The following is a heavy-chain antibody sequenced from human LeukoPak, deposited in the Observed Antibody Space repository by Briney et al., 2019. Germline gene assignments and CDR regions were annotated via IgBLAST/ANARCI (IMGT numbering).Heavy chain of an antibody. CDR2: IYYSGST. V-gene: IGHV4-39*01. Sequence: PSETLSLTCTVAGGSISFSDYYWGWLRQPPGKGLEWIGTIYYSGSTYYNPSLKSRVTISVDTSQIQFPLKLDSVTVADTAVYYCARLTRLTAGDYWGQGTLVTVSS. CDR1: GGSISFSDYY. J-gene: IGHJ4*02. D-gene: IGHD6-13*01. CDR3: ARLTRLTAGDY.